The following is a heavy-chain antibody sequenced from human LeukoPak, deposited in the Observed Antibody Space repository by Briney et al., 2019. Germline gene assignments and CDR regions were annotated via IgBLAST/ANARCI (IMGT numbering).Heavy chain of an antibody. CDR3: AKHIVVVTAYYFDY. V-gene: IGHV3-48*01. CDR2: ISSSSSTI. D-gene: IGHD2-21*02. J-gene: IGHJ4*02. CDR1: GFTFSSYS. Sequence: GGSLRLSCAASGFTFSSYSMNWVRQAPGKGLEWVSYISSSSSTIYYADSVKGRFTISRDNSKNTLYLQMNSLRAEDTAVYYCAKHIVVVTAYYFDYWGQGTLVTVSS.